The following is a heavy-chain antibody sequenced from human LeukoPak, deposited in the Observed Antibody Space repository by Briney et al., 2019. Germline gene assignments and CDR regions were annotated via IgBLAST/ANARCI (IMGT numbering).Heavy chain of an antibody. Sequence: GGSLRLSCAASGFTFSSYAMHWVRQAPGKGLEWVAVISYDGSKKYYADSVKGRYTISRDNSKNTLYLQMNSLRAEDTAVYYCARGAAGPRDWGQGTLVTVSS. CDR2: ISYDGSKK. CDR1: GFTFSSYA. V-gene: IGHV3-30-3*01. J-gene: IGHJ4*02. CDR3: ARGAAGPRD. D-gene: IGHD6-13*01.